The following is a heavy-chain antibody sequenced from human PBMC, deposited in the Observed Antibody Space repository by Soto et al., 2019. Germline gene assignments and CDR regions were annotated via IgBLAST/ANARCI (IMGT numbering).Heavy chain of an antibody. J-gene: IGHJ5*02. V-gene: IGHV4-34*01. CDR2: INHSGST. CDR1: GGSFSGYY. D-gene: IGHD2-15*01. Sequence: SETLSLTCAVYGGSFSGYYWSWIRQPPGKGLEWIGEINHSGSTNYNPSLKSRVTISVDTSKNQFSLKLRSVTAADTAVYYCARHPQVVGYCSGGSCYPRSGWFDPWGQGTLVTVSS. CDR3: ARHPQVVGYCSGGSCYPRSGWFDP.